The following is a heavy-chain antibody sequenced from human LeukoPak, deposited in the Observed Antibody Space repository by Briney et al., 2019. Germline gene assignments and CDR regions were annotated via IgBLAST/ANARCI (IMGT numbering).Heavy chain of an antibody. J-gene: IGHJ4*02. CDR1: GDSISSSF. Sequence: SETLSLTCTVSGDSISSSFWNWIRQPPGQRLEWIGNIYYSGSTNYNPALKSRVTFSVDTTRNQVSLKLSSATAADTAVYYCARGALGAHPVDYWGQGTLVIVSS. CDR3: ARGALGAHPVDY. D-gene: IGHD1-26*01. CDR2: IYYSGST. V-gene: IGHV4-59*01.